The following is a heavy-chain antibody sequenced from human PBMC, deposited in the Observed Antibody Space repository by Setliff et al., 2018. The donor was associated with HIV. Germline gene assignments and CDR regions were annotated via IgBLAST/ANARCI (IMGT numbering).Heavy chain of an antibody. V-gene: IGHV4-34*01. Sequence: SETLSLTCAVYGGSFSGYYWSWIRQPPGKGLEWIGEINHSGSTNYNPSLKSRVTISVDTSKNQFSLKLSSVTAADTAVYYCARGLGYCSGGSCHGVDWFDPWGQGTLVTVSS. CDR2: INHSGST. CDR3: ARGLGYCSGGSCHGVDWFDP. CDR1: GGSFSGYY. D-gene: IGHD2-15*01. J-gene: IGHJ5*02.